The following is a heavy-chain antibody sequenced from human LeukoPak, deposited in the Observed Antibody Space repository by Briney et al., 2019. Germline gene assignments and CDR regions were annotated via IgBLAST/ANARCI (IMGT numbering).Heavy chain of an antibody. V-gene: IGHV3-48*04. CDR2: ISGSGNSV. CDR3: ARGPPPGNYFHY. CDR1: GFTFSSYS. Sequence: HPGGSLRLSCAASGFTFSSYSMNWVRQAPGKGLEWVSYISGSGNSVYYADSVKGRFSISRDNAKSSLYLQMNSLRAEDTAVYYCARGPPPGNYFHYWGQGTLVTVSS. J-gene: IGHJ4*02.